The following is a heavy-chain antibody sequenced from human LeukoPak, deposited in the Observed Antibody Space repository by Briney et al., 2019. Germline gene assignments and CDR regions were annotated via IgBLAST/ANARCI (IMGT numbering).Heavy chain of an antibody. J-gene: IGHJ5*02. V-gene: IGHV4-38-2*02. D-gene: IGHD3-10*01. CDR1: GFSISSDYY. Sequence: SETLSLTFTVSGFSISSDYYWGWIRQPPGKGLEWLGSVSHSGITYYNSSLNSRVTISVDTSKNHFSLTVNSVTAADTAVYYCARLVIPWGQGILVTVSS. CDR2: VSHSGIT. CDR3: ARLVIP.